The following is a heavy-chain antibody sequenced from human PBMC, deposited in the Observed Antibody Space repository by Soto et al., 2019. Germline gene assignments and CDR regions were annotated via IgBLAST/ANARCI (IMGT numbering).Heavy chain of an antibody. J-gene: IGHJ4*02. Sequence: EVQLVESGGGLVKPGGSLRLSCAASGFTFSSYSMNWVRQAPGKGLEWVSSISSSSSYIYYADSVKGRFTISRDNAKNSLYLQMNSQRAEDTAVYYCAPRGGYSYGDDYWGQGTLVTVSS. CDR2: ISSSSSYI. V-gene: IGHV3-21*01. CDR1: GFTFSSYS. D-gene: IGHD5-18*01. CDR3: APRGGYSYGDDY.